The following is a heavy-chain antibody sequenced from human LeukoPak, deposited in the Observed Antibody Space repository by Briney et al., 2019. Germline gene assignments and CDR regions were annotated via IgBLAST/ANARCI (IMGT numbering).Heavy chain of an antibody. CDR3: SRHIVGPRTYFDY. CDR1: GFTFGDYA. V-gene: IGHV3-49*04. J-gene: IGHJ4*02. CDR2: ITSKAYGATT. Sequence: GGSLRLSCTASGFTFGDYAMSWVRQAPGKGLEWVGFITSKAYGATTDYAASVKGRFAISRDDSKGIAYLQMSSLKTEDTAVYYCSRHIVGPRTYFDYWGQGALVTVSS. D-gene: IGHD1-26*01.